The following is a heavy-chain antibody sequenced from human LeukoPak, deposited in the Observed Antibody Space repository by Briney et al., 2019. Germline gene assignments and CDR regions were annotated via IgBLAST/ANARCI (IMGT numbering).Heavy chain of an antibody. CDR3: ARKMQPAVPDFDY. D-gene: IGHD1-14*01. CDR1: GYTFTGYY. J-gene: IGHJ4*02. V-gene: IGHV1-2*02. Sequence: ASVKVSCKASGYTFTGYYMHWVRQAPGQGLEWMGWINPNSGGTNYAQKFQGRVTMTRDTSISTAYMELSRLRADDTAGYYCARKMQPAVPDFDYWGPGTLGTGSS. CDR2: INPNSGGT.